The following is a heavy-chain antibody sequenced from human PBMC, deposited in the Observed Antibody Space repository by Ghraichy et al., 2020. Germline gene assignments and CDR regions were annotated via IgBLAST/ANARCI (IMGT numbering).Heavy chain of an antibody. Sequence: ASVKVSCKASGYTFTSYDINWVRQATGQGLEWMGWMNPNSGNTGYAQKFQGRVTMTRNTSISTAYMELSSLRSEDTAVYYCARGPSYSMTPDYYGMDVWGQGTTVTVSS. CDR2: MNPNSGNT. CDR1: GYTFTSYD. CDR3: ARGPSYSMTPDYYGMDV. J-gene: IGHJ6*02. D-gene: IGHD4-17*01. V-gene: IGHV1-8*01.